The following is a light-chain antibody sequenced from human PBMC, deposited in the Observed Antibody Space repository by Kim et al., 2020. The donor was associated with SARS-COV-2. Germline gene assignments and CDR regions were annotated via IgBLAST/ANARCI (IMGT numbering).Light chain of an antibody. Sequence: QRVTISCAGSSSNLGSNYVYWYQQLPGTAPKLLIYRNNQRPSGVPDRFSGSKSGTSASLAISGLRSEDEADYYCAAWDDSLSANYVFGTGTKVTVL. J-gene: IGLJ1*01. CDR2: RNN. V-gene: IGLV1-47*01. CDR3: AAWDDSLSANYV. CDR1: SSNLGSNY.